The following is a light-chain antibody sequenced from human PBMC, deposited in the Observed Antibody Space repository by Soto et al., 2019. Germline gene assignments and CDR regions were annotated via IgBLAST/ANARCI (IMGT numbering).Light chain of an antibody. J-gene: IGKJ2*01. CDR3: QQSYSTPYT. CDR1: QSSSSY. V-gene: IGKV1-39*01. CDR2: DAS. Sequence: DLQMTQSPSSLSASVGDRVTITCRASQSSSSYLNWFQQKPGKAPKLLIYDASRLQSGVPSRFSGNGSGTDFTLAISSLQPEDFATYYCQQSYSTPYTFGQGTKLEIK.